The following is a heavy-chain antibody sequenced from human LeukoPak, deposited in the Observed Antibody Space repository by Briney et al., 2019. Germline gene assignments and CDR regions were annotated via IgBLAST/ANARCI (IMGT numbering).Heavy chain of an antibody. D-gene: IGHD3-16*01. Sequence: ASVKVSCKASGYTFTGYYMHWVRQAPGQGLEWMGIINPSDGNPSYAQKFQSRVTMTRDMSTSTVFMEVNSLRSGDTAVYYCARVRQGPVIDYWGQGTLVTVSS. CDR1: GYTFTGYY. CDR3: ARVRQGPVIDY. J-gene: IGHJ4*02. CDR2: INPSDGNP. V-gene: IGHV1-46*01.